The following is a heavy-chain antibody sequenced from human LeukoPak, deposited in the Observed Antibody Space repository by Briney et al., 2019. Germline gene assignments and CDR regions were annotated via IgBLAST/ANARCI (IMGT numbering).Heavy chain of an antibody. V-gene: IGHV3-23*01. CDR2: ISGSGDNT. CDR1: GFTFSTYA. Sequence: EGTLRLSCAASGFTFSTYAMTWVRQAPGKGLEWVSTISGSGDNTYYADSVKGRFTISRDNSKNTLYLQMNSLRAEDTALYYCAKDSKGYSSGWDLDYWGQGTLVTVSS. CDR3: AKDSKGYSSGWDLDY. J-gene: IGHJ4*02. D-gene: IGHD6-19*01.